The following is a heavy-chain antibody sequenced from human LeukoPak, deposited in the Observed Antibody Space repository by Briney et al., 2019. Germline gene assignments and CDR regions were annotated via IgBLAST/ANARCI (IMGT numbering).Heavy chain of an antibody. Sequence: GTSLRLSCAASGFTFSSYGMHWVRQSPGKGLEWVAVTWYDGSNKYYADSVKGRFTISRDNSKNTLHLQMNSLRAEDTAVCYCARDSPYLDYWGQGTLVTVSS. CDR3: ARDSPYLDY. CDR2: TWYDGSNK. CDR1: GFTFSSYG. J-gene: IGHJ4*02. V-gene: IGHV3-33*01.